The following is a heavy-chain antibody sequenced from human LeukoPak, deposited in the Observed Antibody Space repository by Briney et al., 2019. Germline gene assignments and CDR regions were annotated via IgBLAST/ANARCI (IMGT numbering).Heavy chain of an antibody. CDR1: GFTFSSYA. V-gene: IGHV3-23*01. J-gene: IGHJ4*02. CDR2: ISGSGIST. D-gene: IGHD6-13*01. CDR3: ARDRQQLEAFDY. Sequence: GGSLRLSCAGSGFTFSSYAMSWVRQDPGKGLAWVSTISGSGISTYYADSVKGRFTISRDNSKNTLYLQMNSLRAEDTTVYYCARDRQQLEAFDYWGQGTLVTVSS.